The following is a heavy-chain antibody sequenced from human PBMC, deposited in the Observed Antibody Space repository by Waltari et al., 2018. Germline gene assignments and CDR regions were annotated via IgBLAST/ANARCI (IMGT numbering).Heavy chain of an antibody. J-gene: IGHJ6*02. D-gene: IGHD3-3*01. CDR3: ASPGPDFWSGTMGGYYYGMDV. V-gene: IGHV1-69*01. CDR2: IIPIFGTA. CDR1: GGTFSSYA. Sequence: QVQLVQSGAEVKKPGSSVKVSCKASGGTFSSYAISWVRQAPGQGLEWMGGIIPIFGTATYAQKFQGRVTITADESTSTAYMELSSLRSEDTAVYYCASPGPDFWSGTMGGYYYGMDVWGQGTTVTVSS.